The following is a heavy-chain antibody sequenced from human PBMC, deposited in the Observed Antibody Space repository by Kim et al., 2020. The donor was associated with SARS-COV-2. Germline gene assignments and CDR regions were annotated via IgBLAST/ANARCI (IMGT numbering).Heavy chain of an antibody. J-gene: IGHJ4*02. CDR3: ARDFTH. CDR2: KQDGSEK. V-gene: IGHV3-7*03. Sequence: KQDGSEKYYVGSVRGRFSISRDNARNSLDLRMNSLRAEDTAVYYCARDFTHWGQGTLVTVSS.